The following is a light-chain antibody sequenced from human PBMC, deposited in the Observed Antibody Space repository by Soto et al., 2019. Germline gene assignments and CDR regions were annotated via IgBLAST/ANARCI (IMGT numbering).Light chain of an antibody. CDR1: NSNLGAGYD. CDR2: GNR. CDR3: QAYDYSLTAFV. J-gene: IGLJ3*02. Sequence: QSVLTQPPSGSGAPGQRVTIACTGNNSNLGAGYDVHWYQQLPGAAPKMVIFGNRNRPSGVPERFSGSKSGTSASLAITGLQAEDEADYYCQAYDYSLTAFVFGGGTKLTVL. V-gene: IGLV1-40*01.